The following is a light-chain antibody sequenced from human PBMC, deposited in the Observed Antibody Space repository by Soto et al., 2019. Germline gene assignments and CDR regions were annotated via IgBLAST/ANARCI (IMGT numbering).Light chain of an antibody. V-gene: IGKV1-9*01. CDR3: QHLDSYST. CDR2: AAS. J-gene: IGKJ5*01. Sequence: DIQLTQSPSFLSASVGDRVTITCRASQGISSYLAWYQQKPGKAPKLLIYAASTLQSGVPSRFSGSVSGTEFTLTIGSLQPEDFATYYCQHLDSYSTFGRETRLEIK. CDR1: QGISSY.